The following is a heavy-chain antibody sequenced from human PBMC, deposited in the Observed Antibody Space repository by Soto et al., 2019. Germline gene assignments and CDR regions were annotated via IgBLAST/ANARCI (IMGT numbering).Heavy chain of an antibody. Sequence: WGSLRLSCAASGFTFSSYAMHWVRQAPGKGLEWVAVISYDGSNKYYADSVKGRFTISRDNSKNTLYLQMNSLRAEDTAVYYCARDRAGGAMKRGSWFDPWGQGTLVTVSS. J-gene: IGHJ5*02. CDR2: ISYDGSNK. CDR3: ARDRAGGAMKRGSWFDP. D-gene: IGHD1-26*01. V-gene: IGHV3-30-3*01. CDR1: GFTFSSYA.